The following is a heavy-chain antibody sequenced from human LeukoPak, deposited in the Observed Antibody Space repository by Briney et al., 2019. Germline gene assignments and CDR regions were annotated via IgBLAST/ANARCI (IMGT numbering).Heavy chain of an antibody. CDR1: GCSISSYY. Sequence: SETLSLTCTGSGCSISSYYLSWIRQPPGKGLEWIGDIYYSGSTNYNPSPKSRGTISVDTSNNQFSLKLSSVTSADTGVYYCARVEGGYSGYDFYFDYWGQGTLVTVSS. J-gene: IGHJ4*02. D-gene: IGHD5-12*01. V-gene: IGHV4-59*08. CDR2: IYYSGST. CDR3: ARVEGGYSGYDFYFDY.